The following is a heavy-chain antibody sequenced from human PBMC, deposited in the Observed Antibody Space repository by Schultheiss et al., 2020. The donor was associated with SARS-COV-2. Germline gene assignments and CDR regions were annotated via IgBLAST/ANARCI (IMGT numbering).Heavy chain of an antibody. CDR1: GFSLSTSGVG. Sequence: SGPTLVKPTQTLTLTCTFSGFSLSTSGVGVGWIRQPPGKALEWLALIYWDDDKRYSPSLKSRLTITKDTSKNQVVLTMTNMDPVDTATYYCARTLVVPAAIFYYYYGMDLWGQGTTVTVSS. J-gene: IGHJ6*02. CDR3: ARTLVVPAAIFYYYYGMDL. V-gene: IGHV2-5*02. D-gene: IGHD2-2*01. CDR2: IYWDDDK.